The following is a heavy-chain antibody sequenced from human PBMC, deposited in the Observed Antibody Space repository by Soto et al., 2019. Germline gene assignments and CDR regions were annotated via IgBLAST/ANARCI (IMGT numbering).Heavy chain of an antibody. Sequence: QVQLVQSGAEMKKPGASVKVSCKASGYTFTSYDINWVRQAAGQGPEWMGSVTPRNGDTAFAQKYQGRVTGTGNPSRGTVYMELSSLGSDDTAVYYWARGGSYWPRRNYFDYWGQGTLVTVSS. J-gene: IGHJ4*02. V-gene: IGHV1-8*02. CDR2: VTPRNGDT. D-gene: IGHD2-8*02. CDR3: ARGGSYWPRRNYFDY. CDR1: GYTFTSYD.